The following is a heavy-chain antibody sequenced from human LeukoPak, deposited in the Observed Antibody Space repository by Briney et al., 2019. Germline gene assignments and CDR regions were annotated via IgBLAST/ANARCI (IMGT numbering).Heavy chain of an antibody. V-gene: IGHV3-7*03. D-gene: IGHD6-13*01. Sequence: GGSLRLSCAASGFTFSSHWMSWVRQAPGKGLEWVANIQQDGSDKNYADSVKGRFTISRDNAKKSLSLQMNSLRAEDTAVYYCAKVLVAAAAPILDYWGQGTLVTVSS. J-gene: IGHJ4*02. CDR3: AKVLVAAAAPILDY. CDR2: IQQDGSDK. CDR1: GFTFSSHW.